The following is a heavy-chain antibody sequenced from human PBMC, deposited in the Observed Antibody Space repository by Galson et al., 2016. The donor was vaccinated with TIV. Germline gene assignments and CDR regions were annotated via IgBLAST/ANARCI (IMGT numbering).Heavy chain of an antibody. CDR3: ARDPRLYGDYSLGYFDF. CDR1: GFTFSAFG. CDR2: IWYDGSDK. V-gene: IGHV3-33*01. J-gene: IGHJ4*02. D-gene: IGHD4-17*01. Sequence: SLRPSCAASGFTFSAFGMHWVRQAPGKGLEWVAVIWYDGSDKHYADSVKGRFTISRDNSKNTLYLQMNSLRAEDTAVYYCARDPRLYGDYSLGYFDFWGQGTLVTVSS.